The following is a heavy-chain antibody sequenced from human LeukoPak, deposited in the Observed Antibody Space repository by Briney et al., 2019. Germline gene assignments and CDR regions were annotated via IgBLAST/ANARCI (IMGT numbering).Heavy chain of an antibody. J-gene: IGHJ4*02. D-gene: IGHD6-13*01. Sequence: GASVKVSCKASGYTFTGYYMHWVRQAPGQGLEWMGWINPNSGGTNYAQKFQGRVTMTRDTSISTAYMELSRLRSDDTAVYYCARAVSIAAAVLDYWGQGTLVTVSS. CDR3: ARAVSIAAAVLDY. CDR2: INPNSGGT. CDR1: GYTFTGYY. V-gene: IGHV1-2*02.